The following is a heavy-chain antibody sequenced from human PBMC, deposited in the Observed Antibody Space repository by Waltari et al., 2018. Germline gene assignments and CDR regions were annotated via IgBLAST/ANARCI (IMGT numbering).Heavy chain of an antibody. J-gene: IGHJ6*02. Sequence: QVQLQESGPGLVKPSQTLSLTCTVSGGSISSGGYYWSWIRQHPGKGLEWIGYIYHSGSTYYNPSLKGRVTISVDRSKNQFSLKLSSVTAADTAVYYCARGEHEYYHYYGMDVWGQGTTVTVSS. CDR2: IYHSGST. CDR1: GGSISSGGYY. CDR3: ARGEHEYYHYYGMDV. D-gene: IGHD2-21*01. V-gene: IGHV4-31*03.